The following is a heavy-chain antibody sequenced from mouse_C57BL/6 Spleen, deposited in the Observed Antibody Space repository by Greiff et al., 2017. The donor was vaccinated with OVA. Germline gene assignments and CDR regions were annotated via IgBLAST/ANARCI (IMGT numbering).Heavy chain of an antibody. D-gene: IGHD1-1*01. CDR1: GYTFTSYW. J-gene: IGHJ2*01. V-gene: IGHV1-50*01. Sequence: QVQLQQPGAELVKPGASVKLSCKASGYTFTSYWMQWVKQRPGQGLEWIGEIDPSDSYTNYNQKFKGKATLTVDTSSSTAYMHLSSLTSEDSAVYYCARSNYGSSYYFDCWGQGITLTVSS. CDR2: IDPSDSYT. CDR3: ARSNYGSSYYFDC.